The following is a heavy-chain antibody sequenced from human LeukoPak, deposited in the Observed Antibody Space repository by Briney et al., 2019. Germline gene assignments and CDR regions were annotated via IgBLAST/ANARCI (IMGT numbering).Heavy chain of an antibody. Sequence: SETLSLTCAVYGGSFSGYYWSWIRQPPGKGLEWIGEINHSGSTNYNPSLKSRVTISVDTSKNQFSVKLSSVTAADTAVYYCASQAYCGGDCYPDAFDIWGQGTMVTVSS. CDR1: GGSFSGYY. CDR2: INHSGST. V-gene: IGHV4-34*01. CDR3: ASQAYCGGDCYPDAFDI. D-gene: IGHD2-21*02. J-gene: IGHJ3*02.